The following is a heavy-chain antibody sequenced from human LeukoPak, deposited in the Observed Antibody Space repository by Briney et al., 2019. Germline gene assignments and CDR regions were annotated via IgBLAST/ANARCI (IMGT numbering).Heavy chain of an antibody. CDR2: ISYDGSNK. V-gene: IGHV3-30*03. D-gene: IGHD5-12*01. Sequence: GGSLRLSCAASGFTFSSYGMHWVRQAPGKGLEWVAVISYDGSNKYYADSVKGRFTISRDNAKNSLYLQMNSLRAEDTAVYYCARGGYDDAFDIWGQGTMVTVSS. CDR1: GFTFSSYG. J-gene: IGHJ3*02. CDR3: ARGGYDDAFDI.